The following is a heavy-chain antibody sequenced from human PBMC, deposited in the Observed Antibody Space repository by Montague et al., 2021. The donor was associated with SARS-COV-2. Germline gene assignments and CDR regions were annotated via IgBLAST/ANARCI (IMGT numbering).Heavy chain of an antibody. CDR2: IYYSGST. Sequence: SETLSLTCTVSGGSISSSSYYWGWLRQPPGKGLEWIGSIYYSGSTYYNPSLKSRVTISVDTSKNQFSLKLSSVTAADTAVYYCARRVTGTTVHYYYYGMDVWGQGITVTVSS. D-gene: IGHD1-20*01. J-gene: IGHJ6*02. CDR3: ARRVTGTTVHYYYYGMDV. V-gene: IGHV4-39*01. CDR1: GGSISSSSYY.